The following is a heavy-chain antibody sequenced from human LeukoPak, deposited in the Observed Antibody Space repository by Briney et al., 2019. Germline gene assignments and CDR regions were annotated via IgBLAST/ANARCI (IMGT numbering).Heavy chain of an antibody. V-gene: IGHV3-48*04. CDR2: ILNSGTTT. CDR1: GFTFSSYS. J-gene: IGHJ4*02. CDR3: ARDPPDY. Sequence: GGSLRLSCAASGFTFSSYSMSWVRQAPGKGLEWVSYILNSGTTTYYADSVKGRFTISRDNAKNSLYLQMNSLRAEDTGVYYCARDPPDYWGQGILVTVSS.